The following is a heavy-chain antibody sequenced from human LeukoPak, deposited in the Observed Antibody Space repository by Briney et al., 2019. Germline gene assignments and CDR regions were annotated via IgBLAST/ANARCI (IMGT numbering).Heavy chain of an antibody. D-gene: IGHD3-10*01. CDR2: ISGGSTST. CDR3: AKELWFVNSYYFDY. J-gene: IGHJ4*02. V-gene: IGHV3-23*01. CDR1: GGSISSSSYY. Sequence: ETLSLTCTVSGGSISSSSYYWGWIRQAPGKGLEWVSAISGGSTSTYYADSVKGRFTVSRDNSKNTLYLQMNSLRAEDTAVYYCAKELWFVNSYYFDYWGQGTLVTVSS.